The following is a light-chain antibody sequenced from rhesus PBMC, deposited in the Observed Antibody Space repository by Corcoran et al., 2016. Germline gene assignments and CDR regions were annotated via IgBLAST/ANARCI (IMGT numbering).Light chain of an antibody. V-gene: IGKV1-74*01. J-gene: IGKJ4*01. CDR1: ENVNNY. Sequence: DIQMTQSPSSLSASVGDRVTITCRASENVNNYLHWYQQKPGKAPKLLINKASHLQSGFPSRCSGSGSCTDFTLTISSLQPEDFATYYCQHSYGTPLTFGGGTKVELK. CDR3: QHSYGTPLT. CDR2: KAS.